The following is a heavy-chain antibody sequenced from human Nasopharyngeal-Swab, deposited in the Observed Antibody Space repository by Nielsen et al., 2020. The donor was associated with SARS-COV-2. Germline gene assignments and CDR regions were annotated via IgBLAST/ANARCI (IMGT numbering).Heavy chain of an antibody. CDR3: VRGGGYSYGTWVWFDS. J-gene: IGHJ5*01. Sequence: WLRQPPGKGLEWIGYIYYSGSTYYNPSLKRRVTIFVDTSNNQFFLQLSSVTAADTAVYYCVRGGGYSYGTWVWFDSWGQGTLVTVSS. CDR2: IYYSGST. D-gene: IGHD5-18*01. V-gene: IGHV4-31*02.